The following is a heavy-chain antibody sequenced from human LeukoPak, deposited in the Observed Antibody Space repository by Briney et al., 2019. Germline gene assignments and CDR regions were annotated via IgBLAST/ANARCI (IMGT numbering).Heavy chain of an antibody. CDR3: TRDSSGYDWFYDY. Sequence: SETLSLTCTVSGGSISSGSYYWSWIRQPAGKGLEWIGRIYTYESPNYNPSLKSRVTISVDTSKNQFSLMLSSVTAADTAVYYCTRDSSGYDWFYDYWGQGTLVTVSS. D-gene: IGHD5-12*01. CDR2: IYTYESP. J-gene: IGHJ4*02. V-gene: IGHV4-61*02. CDR1: GGSISSGSYY.